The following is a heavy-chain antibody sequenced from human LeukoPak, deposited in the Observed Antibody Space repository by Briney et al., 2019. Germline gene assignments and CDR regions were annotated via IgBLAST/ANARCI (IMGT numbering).Heavy chain of an antibody. Sequence: SVKVSCKSSGGTFSSYAINWVRQAPGQGLEWMGGIIPIFGTTNYAQKFQGRVTITADESTSTAYMELSSLRSEDTAVYYCARDREGETRVIFGVVNYAFDNWGQGTMVTVSS. CDR3: ARDREGETRVIFGVVNYAFDN. CDR1: GGTFSSYA. D-gene: IGHD3-3*01. CDR2: IIPIFGTT. J-gene: IGHJ3*02. V-gene: IGHV1-69*13.